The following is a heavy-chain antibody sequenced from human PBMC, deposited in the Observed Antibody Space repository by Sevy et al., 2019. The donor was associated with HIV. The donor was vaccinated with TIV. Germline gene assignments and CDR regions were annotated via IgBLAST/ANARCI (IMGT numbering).Heavy chain of an antibody. CDR1: GFTFSSYV. CDR2: ISYDGSNK. Sequence: GGSLRLSCAASGFTFSSYVMHWVRQAPGKGLEWVAVISYDGSNKYYADSVKGRFTISRDNSKNTLYLQMNSLRAEDTAVYYCAELVATEFSYWGQGTLVTVSS. D-gene: IGHD1-26*01. J-gene: IGHJ4*02. V-gene: IGHV3-30*04. CDR3: AELVATEFSY.